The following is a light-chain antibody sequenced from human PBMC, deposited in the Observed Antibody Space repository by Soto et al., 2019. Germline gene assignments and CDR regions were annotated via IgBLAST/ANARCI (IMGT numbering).Light chain of an antibody. CDR1: SSDVGGYNY. J-gene: IGLJ1*01. V-gene: IGLV2-14*03. Sequence: QSVLTQPASVSGSPGQSIPISCTGTSSDVGGYNYVSWYQHHPGKAPKLIIYDVTNRPSGVSNPFSGSKSGNTASLTISGLQPEEEADYYCSSYTTSNTRQIVFGTGTKVTV. CDR2: DVT. CDR3: SSYTTSNTRQIV.